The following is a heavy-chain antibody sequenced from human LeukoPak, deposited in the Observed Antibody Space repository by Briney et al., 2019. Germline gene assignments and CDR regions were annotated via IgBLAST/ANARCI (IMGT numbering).Heavy chain of an antibody. CDR1: GFRFSSYA. V-gene: IGHV3-30-3*01. Sequence: PGASLRLSCAASGFRFSSYAMHWVRQAPGKGLEWVAVMLYDGSTKYYADSVKGRFTISRDDSKNTLYLQMNSLRAEDTAVYYCVRGDSHKSDWYNNWGQGTLVTVSS. CDR2: MLYDGSTK. J-gene: IGHJ4*02. CDR3: VRGDSHKSDWYNN. D-gene: IGHD6-19*01.